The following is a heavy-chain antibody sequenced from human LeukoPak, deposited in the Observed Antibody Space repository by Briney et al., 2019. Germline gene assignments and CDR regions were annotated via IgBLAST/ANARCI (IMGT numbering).Heavy chain of an antibody. Sequence: GGSLRLSCAASGFTFDDYGLSWVRQVPGKGLEWVSGLNWNGASTGYADSVKGRFTISRDNAKNSLYLQMNSLRAEDTAVYYCANSLWMTFGGVIVPDAFDIWGQGTMVTVSS. D-gene: IGHD3-16*02. V-gene: IGHV3-20*04. CDR3: ANSLWMTFGGVIVPDAFDI. J-gene: IGHJ3*02. CDR2: LNWNGAST. CDR1: GFTFDDYG.